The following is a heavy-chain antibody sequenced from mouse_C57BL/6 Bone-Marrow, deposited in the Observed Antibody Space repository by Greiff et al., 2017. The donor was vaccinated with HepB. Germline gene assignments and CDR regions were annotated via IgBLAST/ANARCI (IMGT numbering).Heavy chain of an antibody. D-gene: IGHD2-5*01. CDR3: ASGGYYSNYAWFAY. Sequence: QVQLQQPGAELVKPGASVKLSCKASGYTFTSYWMQWVKQRPGQGLEWIGEIDPSDSYTNYNHKFKGKATLTVDTSSSTAYMQLSRLTSEDSAVYYCASGGYYSNYAWFAYWGQGTLVTVSA. CDR2: IDPSDSYT. CDR1: GYTFTSYW. J-gene: IGHJ3*01. V-gene: IGHV1-50*01.